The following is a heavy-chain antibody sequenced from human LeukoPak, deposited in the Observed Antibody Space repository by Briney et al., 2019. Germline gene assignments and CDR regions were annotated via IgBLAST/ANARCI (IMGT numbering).Heavy chain of an antibody. CDR2: IDPSDSYT. J-gene: IGHJ4*02. CDR1: GYSFTSYW. Sequence: GESLKISCKGSGYSFTSYWISWVRQMPGKGLEWMGRIDPSDSYTNYSPSFQGHVTISADKSISTAYLQWSSLKASDTAMYYCASAVSHCSSTSCFFDYWGQGNPGHRLL. D-gene: IGHD2-2*01. CDR3: ASAVSHCSSTSCFFDY. V-gene: IGHV5-10-1*01.